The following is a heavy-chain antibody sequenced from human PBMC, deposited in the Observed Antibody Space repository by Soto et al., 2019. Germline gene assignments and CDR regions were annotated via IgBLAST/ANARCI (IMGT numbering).Heavy chain of an antibody. J-gene: IGHJ6*01. Sequence: PSETLSLTCAIYGGSFSGYYWSWIRQPPGKGLEWIGEINHSGSTNYNPSLKSRVTISVDTSKNQFSLKLSSVTAADTAVYCCARVSSWGGNTDFGVDPYYYHGMGGWGQRNT. CDR1: GGSFSGYY. D-gene: IGHD3-3*01. V-gene: IGHV4-34*01. CDR3: ARVSSWGGNTDFGVDPYYYHGMGG. CDR2: INHSGST.